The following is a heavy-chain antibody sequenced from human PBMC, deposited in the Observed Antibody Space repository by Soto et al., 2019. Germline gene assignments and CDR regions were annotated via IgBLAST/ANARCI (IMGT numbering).Heavy chain of an antibody. D-gene: IGHD2-2*01. CDR3: AKVVVPGTHYFDF. J-gene: IGHJ4*02. CDR2: ISYDGTKE. V-gene: IGHV3-30*18. CDR1: GFTFSSYG. Sequence: QVQLVESGGGVVQPGRSLRLSCAASGFTFSSYGMHWVRQAPGRGLEWVAVISYDGTKEYYADSVKGRFTISRDNSKNTLFLQMNSLRPEDTAVYYCAKVVVPGTHYFDFWGQGTLVTVSS.